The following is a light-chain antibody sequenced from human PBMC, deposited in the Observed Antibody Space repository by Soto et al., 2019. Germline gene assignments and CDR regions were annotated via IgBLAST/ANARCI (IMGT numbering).Light chain of an antibody. V-gene: IGLV2-8*01. CDR2: EVS. CDR3: SSYEGNLKV. Sequence: QSALTQPPSASGSPGQSVTISCTGTSSDVGGYNYVSWYQQHPGKAPKLMIYEVSKRPSGVPDRFSGSKSGNTASLTVSGLQAEDEADYYCSSYEGNLKVFGTGTKVTVL. J-gene: IGLJ1*01. CDR1: SSDVGGYNY.